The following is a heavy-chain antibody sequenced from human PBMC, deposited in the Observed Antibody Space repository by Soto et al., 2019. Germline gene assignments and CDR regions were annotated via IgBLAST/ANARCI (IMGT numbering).Heavy chain of an antibody. V-gene: IGHV4-39*01. CDR1: GDSINSDKYY. CDR3: ARLEGLATISYYFDF. D-gene: IGHD3-9*01. CDR2: IYYRGNT. Sequence: QLQLQESGPGLVKPSETLSLTCSVSGDSINSDKYYWGWIRQPPGKGLEWIGSIYYRGNTYYNPSLQTPVTIALDKSRCQSALKRTSVTAAASAVYFCARLEGLATISYYFDFWGQGALVTVSS. J-gene: IGHJ4*02.